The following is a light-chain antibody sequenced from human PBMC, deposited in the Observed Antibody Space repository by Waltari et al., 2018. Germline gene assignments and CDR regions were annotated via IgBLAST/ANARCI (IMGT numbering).Light chain of an antibody. CDR3: QQGYNTPWT. V-gene: IGKV1-12*01. J-gene: IGKJ1*01. CDR2: AAS. CDR1: QDVRGW. Sequence: DIQMTQSPSSLSASVGDKVPITCRASQDVRGWLAWYQQKPGKAPKLLIYAASTLQSGVPSRFSGSESGTDYTLTISSLQPEDFASYYCQQGYNTPWTFGQGTKVEVK.